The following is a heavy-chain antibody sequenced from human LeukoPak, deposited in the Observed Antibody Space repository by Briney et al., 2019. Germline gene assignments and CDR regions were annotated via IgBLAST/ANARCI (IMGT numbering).Heavy chain of an antibody. D-gene: IGHD1-26*01. J-gene: IGHJ4*02. CDR1: GYTFTGYY. Sequence: ASVKVSCKASGYTFTGYYMHWVRQAPGQGLEWMGRIDPNSGGTNYAQEFQGRVTMTRDTSISTAYMELSRLRSDDTAVYYCARDGEDGSGSYQLGYWGQGTLVTVSS. CDR3: ARDGEDGSGSYQLGY. CDR2: IDPNSGGT. V-gene: IGHV1-2*06.